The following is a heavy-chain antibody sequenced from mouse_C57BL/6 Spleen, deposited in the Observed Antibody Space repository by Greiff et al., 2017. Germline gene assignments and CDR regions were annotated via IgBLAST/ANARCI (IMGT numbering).Heavy chain of an antibody. V-gene: IGHV1-55*01. CDR2: IYPGSGST. J-gene: IGHJ1*03. CDR3: ARFDYYGSSDGYWYFDV. Sequence: QVQLKQPGAELVKPGASVKMSCKASGYTFTSYWITWVKQRPGQGLEWIGDIYPGSGSTNYNEKFKSKATLTVDTSSSTAYMQLSSLTSEDSAVYYCARFDYYGSSDGYWYFDVWGTGTTVTVSS. D-gene: IGHD1-1*01. CDR1: GYTFTSYW.